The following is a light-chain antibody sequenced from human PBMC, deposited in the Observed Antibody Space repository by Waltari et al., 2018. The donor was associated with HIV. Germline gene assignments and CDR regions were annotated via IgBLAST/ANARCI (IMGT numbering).Light chain of an antibody. CDR2: GAS. Sequence: EIVLTQSPGTLSLSPGERATLSCRASQSISSYSLAWYQQKPGQAPRLLIYGASTRATGIPARFSGSGSGTDFTLTITRLEPEDFAVYYCQQYGNSPITFGQGTRLELK. J-gene: IGKJ5*01. CDR1: QSISSYS. V-gene: IGKV3-20*01. CDR3: QQYGNSPIT.